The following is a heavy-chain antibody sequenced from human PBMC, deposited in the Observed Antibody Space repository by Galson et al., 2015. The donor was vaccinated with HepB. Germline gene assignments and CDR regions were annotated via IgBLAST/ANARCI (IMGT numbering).Heavy chain of an antibody. D-gene: IGHD3-3*01. CDR2: ISSSSSTI. V-gene: IGHV3-48*01. J-gene: IGHJ6*02. CDR3: AREYYDFWSGYYPTYYGMDV. CDR1: GFTFSSYS. Sequence: SLRLSCAASGFTFSSYSMNWVRQAPGKGLEWVSYISSSSSTIYYADSVKGRFTISRDNAKNSLYLQMNSLRAEDTAVYSCAREYYDFWSGYYPTYYGMDVWGQGTTVTVSS.